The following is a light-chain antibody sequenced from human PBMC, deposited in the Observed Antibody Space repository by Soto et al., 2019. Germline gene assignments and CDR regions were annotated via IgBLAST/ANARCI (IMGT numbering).Light chain of an antibody. J-gene: IGKJ5*01. CDR2: GAS. V-gene: IGKV3-20*01. Sequence: DMVLTQSPGTLSLSPGDRATLSCRASQSVSNNYLAWYQQKPGQAPRLLIYGASNRATGIPDRCSGSGSGTDFTLTISRLEPEDFAVYYCQQYGSSPITFGQGTRLEIK. CDR3: QQYGSSPIT. CDR1: QSVSNNY.